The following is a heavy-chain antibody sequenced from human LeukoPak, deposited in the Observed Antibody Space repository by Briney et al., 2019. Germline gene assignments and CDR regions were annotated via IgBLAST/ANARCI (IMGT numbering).Heavy chain of an antibody. Sequence: GESLKISCAASGFSFDSFAMTWVRQAPGKGLEWVSGISGSGGSTYYADSVKGRFTISRDNFKNTVHLQMNSLRAEDTAVYYCAKDATPYYWGQGTLVTVSS. CDR1: GFSFDSFA. CDR2: ISGSGGST. CDR3: AKDATPYY. V-gene: IGHV3-23*01. D-gene: IGHD1-26*01. J-gene: IGHJ4*02.